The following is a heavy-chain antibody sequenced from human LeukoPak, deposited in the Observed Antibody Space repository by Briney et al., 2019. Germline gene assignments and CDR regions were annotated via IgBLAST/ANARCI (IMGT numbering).Heavy chain of an antibody. CDR2: INHSGST. J-gene: IGHJ6*03. V-gene: IGHV4-34*01. CDR3: ARGHPKYVYYYYMDV. D-gene: IGHD2/OR15-2a*01. Sequence: SETLSLTCAVYGGSFSGYYWSWIRQPPGKGLEWIGEINHSGSTNYNPSLKSRVTISVDTSKNQFSLKLSSVTAADTAVYYCARGHPKYVYYYYMDVWGKGTTVTVSS. CDR1: GGSFSGYY.